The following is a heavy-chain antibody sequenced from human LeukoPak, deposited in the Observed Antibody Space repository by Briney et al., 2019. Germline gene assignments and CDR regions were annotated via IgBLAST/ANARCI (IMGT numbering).Heavy chain of an antibody. D-gene: IGHD3-10*01. V-gene: IGHV1-18*01. Sequence: AAVTVSCKASGYTFTSYGISWVRQAPGQGLEWMGWISAYNGNTNYAQKPQGRVTMTTDTPTSTAYMELRSLRSDDTAVYYCARAVRGRYYYYYMDVWGKGTTVTVSS. CDR1: GYTFTSYG. CDR3: ARAVRGRYYYYYMDV. CDR2: ISAYNGNT. J-gene: IGHJ6*03.